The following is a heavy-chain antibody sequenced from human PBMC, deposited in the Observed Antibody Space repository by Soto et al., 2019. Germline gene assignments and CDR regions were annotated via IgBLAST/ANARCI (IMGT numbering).Heavy chain of an antibody. V-gene: IGHV4-30-2*01. J-gene: IGHJ4*02. CDR2: IYHSGST. D-gene: IGHD6-19*01. Sequence: SETLSLTCAVSGGSVSSGGYSWSWIRQPPGKGLEWIGYIYHSGSTYYNPSLKSRVTISVDRSKNQFSLKLSSVTAADTAVYYCAREGAGFDYWGQGTLVTVSS. CDR1: GGSVSSGGYS. CDR3: AREGAGFDY.